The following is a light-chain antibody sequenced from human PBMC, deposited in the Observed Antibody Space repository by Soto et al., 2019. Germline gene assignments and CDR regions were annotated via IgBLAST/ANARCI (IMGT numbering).Light chain of an antibody. CDR2: EVS. CDR3: SSYTSTNFWG. J-gene: IGLJ3*02. V-gene: IGLV2-14*01. Sequence: QSVLTQPASVSGSPGQSITISCTGTSSDVGGYNYDSWCQQHPGKAPKLMIYEVSSRPSGISNRFSDSKSGNTASLTISGLQAEDEADYYCSSYTSTNFWGFGEGTKVTVL. CDR1: SSDVGGYNY.